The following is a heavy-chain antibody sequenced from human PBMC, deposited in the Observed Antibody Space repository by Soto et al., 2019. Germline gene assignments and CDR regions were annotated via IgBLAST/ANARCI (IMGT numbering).Heavy chain of an antibody. Sequence: QITLKESGPTLVKPTQTLTLTCTFSGFSLGTSGVGVGWIRQPPGKALEWVALIYWDDYKHFSPSLETRLTIIKDTAKTLVVLTMTDMDPVDTATYYCAHKGSGLYPLDYWGQGILVTVSS. J-gene: IGHJ4*02. CDR2: IYWDDYK. D-gene: IGHD3-10*01. CDR3: AHKGSGLYPLDY. CDR1: GFSLGTSGVG. V-gene: IGHV2-5*02.